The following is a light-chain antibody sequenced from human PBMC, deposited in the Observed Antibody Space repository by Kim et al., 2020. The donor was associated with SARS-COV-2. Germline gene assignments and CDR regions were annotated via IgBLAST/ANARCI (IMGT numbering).Light chain of an antibody. CDR3: SSYTSSSTLT. CDR2: DVS. J-gene: IGLJ3*02. V-gene: IGLV2-14*04. CDR1: SSDVGGYNY. Sequence: GQSITISCTGTSSDVGGYNYVSWYQQHPGKAPKLMIYDVSKRPSGVSNRFSGSKSGNTASLTISWLQAEDEADYYCSSYTSSSTLTFGGGTQLTVL.